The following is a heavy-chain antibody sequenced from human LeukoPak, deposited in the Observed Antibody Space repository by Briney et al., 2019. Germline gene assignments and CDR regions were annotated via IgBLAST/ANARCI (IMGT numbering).Heavy chain of an antibody. J-gene: IGHJ4*02. CDR2: IYYSGST. D-gene: IGHD4-11*01. CDR1: GGSISSYY. Sequence: SESLSLTCTVSGGSISSYYWSWIRQPPGKGLEWIGYIYYSGSTDYNPSLKSRVTISVDTSKNQFSLKLSSVTAADTAVYYCAREGVTKYYFDYWGQGTLVTVSS. V-gene: IGHV4-59*01. CDR3: AREGVTKYYFDY.